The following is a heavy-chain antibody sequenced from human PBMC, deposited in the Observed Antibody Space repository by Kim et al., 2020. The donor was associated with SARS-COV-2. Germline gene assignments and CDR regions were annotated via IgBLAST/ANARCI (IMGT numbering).Heavy chain of an antibody. CDR1: GFTFSSYG. Sequence: GGSLRLSCAASGFTFSSYGMHWVRQAPGKGLEWVAVISYDGSNKYYADSVKGRFTISRDNSKNTLYLQMNSLRAEDTAVYYCAKEMSSSWYVDYYGMDVWGQGTTVTVSS. J-gene: IGHJ6*02. CDR2: ISYDGSNK. V-gene: IGHV3-30*18. CDR3: AKEMSSSWYVDYYGMDV. D-gene: IGHD6-13*01.